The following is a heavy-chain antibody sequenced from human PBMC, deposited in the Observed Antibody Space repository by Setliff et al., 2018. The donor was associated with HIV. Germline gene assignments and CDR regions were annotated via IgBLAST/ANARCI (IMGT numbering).Heavy chain of an antibody. CDR3: ARQRVVRERGYCHFYGMDV. D-gene: IGHD3-10*01. J-gene: IGHJ6*02. V-gene: IGHV3-53*01. CDR1: GFSVGDNY. CDR2: IYAAGAT. Sequence: GGSLRLSCDISGFSVGDNYMTWVRQTPKMGLEWVSLIYAAGATYYADSVKGRFTISRDNSKNTLYLQMNSLRAEDAAVYYCARQRVVRERGYCHFYGMDVWGQGTTVTVSS.